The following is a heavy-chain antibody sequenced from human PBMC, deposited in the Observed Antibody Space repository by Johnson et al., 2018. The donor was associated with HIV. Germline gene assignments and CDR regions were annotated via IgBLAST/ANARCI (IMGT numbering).Heavy chain of an antibody. CDR2: ISWNSGSI. J-gene: IGHJ3*02. CDR1: GFTFDDYA. D-gene: IGHD6-13*01. V-gene: IGHV3-9*01. CDR3: AKGGGQQLAHAFDI. Sequence: VLLVESGGGLVQPGRSLRLSCAASGFTFDDYAMHWVRQAPGKGLEWVSGISWNSGSIGYADSVKGRFTISRDNAKNSLYLQMNSLRAEDTALYYCAKGGGQQLAHAFDIWGQGTVVTVSS.